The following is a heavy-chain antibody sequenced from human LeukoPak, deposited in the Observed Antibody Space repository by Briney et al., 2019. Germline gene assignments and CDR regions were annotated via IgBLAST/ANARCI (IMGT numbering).Heavy chain of an antibody. CDR3: AELGITMIGGV. CDR1: GFIFSSYG. D-gene: IGHD3-10*02. Sequence: GGSLRLSCAASGFIFSSYGMHWVRQAPGKGLEWVSYISSSGSTIYYADSVKGRFTISRDNAKNSLYLQMNSLRAEDTAVYYCAELGITMIGGVWGKGTTVTISS. CDR2: ISSSGSTI. J-gene: IGHJ6*04. V-gene: IGHV3-48*04.